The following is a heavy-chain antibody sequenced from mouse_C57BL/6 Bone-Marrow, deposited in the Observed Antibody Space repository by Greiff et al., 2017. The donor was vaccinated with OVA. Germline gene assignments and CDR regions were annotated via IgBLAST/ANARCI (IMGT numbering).Heavy chain of an antibody. D-gene: IGHD2-3*01. J-gene: IGHJ2*01. CDR3: ERGWLLRYFDD. CDR1: GFTFSSYA. Sequence: EVMLVESGGGLVKPGGSLKLSCAASGFTFSSYAMSWVRQTPEKRLEWVATISDGGSYTYYPDNVKGRFIISRDNAKNNLYLQMSHLKSEDTAMDYCERGWLLRYFDDWGQGTTLTVSS. CDR2: ISDGGSYT. V-gene: IGHV5-4*03.